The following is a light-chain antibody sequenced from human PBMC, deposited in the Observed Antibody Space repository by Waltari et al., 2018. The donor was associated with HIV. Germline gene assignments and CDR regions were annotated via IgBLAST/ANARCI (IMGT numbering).Light chain of an antibody. J-gene: IGKJ4*01. Sequence: DVVLTQTPLSSLVTLGQPASISCKSSQGLIHSDGNIYLNWLHQRPGQPPRLLIYKISNRFSGVPDRISGGGAGTDFTLKISRVEAEDVGIYYCMQATHFPETFGGGTKLEIK. CDR2: KIS. CDR1: QGLIHSDGNIY. V-gene: IGKV2-24*01. CDR3: MQATHFPET.